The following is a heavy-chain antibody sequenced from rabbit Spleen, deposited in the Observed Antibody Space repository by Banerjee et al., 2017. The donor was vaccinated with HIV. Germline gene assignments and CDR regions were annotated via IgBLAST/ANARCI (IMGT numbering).Heavy chain of an antibody. V-gene: IGHV1S7*01. D-gene: IGHD2-1*01. J-gene: IGHJ4*01. CDR3: ARDLVGVIGWNFYL. CDR2: IDPVFGIT. Sequence: QLTESGGGLVQPGGSLKLSCTASGFTLSSYYMNWVRQAPGKGLEWIGYIDPVFGITYFANWVNGRFSISRENAQNTVFLQMTSLTAADRATYFCARDLVGVIGWNFYLWGQGTLVTVS. CDR1: GFTLSSYY.